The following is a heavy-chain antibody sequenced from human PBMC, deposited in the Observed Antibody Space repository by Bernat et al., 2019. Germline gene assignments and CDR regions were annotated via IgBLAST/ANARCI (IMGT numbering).Heavy chain of an antibody. CDR1: GFTFSNYG. CDR2: VWYDGSNK. CDR3: ARDGRYGCYKGCAF. J-gene: IGHJ4*02. Sequence: QVQLVESGGGVVQPGRSLRLSCAASGFTFSNYGMHWVRQAPGKGLEWVAVVWYDGSNKYYTDSVKGRFTISRDNSNNTLYLRLNSLRAEDTAVYFCARDGRYGCYKGCAFWGQGTLVTVSS. V-gene: IGHV3-33*01. D-gene: IGHD3-10*01.